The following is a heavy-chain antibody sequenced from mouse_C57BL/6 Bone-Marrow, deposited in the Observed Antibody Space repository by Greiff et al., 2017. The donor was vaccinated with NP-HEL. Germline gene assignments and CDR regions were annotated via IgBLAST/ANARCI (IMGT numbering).Heavy chain of an antibody. J-gene: IGHJ2*01. CDR2: IDPENGDT. V-gene: IGHV14-4*01. D-gene: IGHD2-12*01. CDR3: TTGVVTYYFDD. Sequence: VQLQQSGAELERPGASVKLSCTASGFNIKDDYMHWVKQRPEQGLEWIGWIDPENGDTEYASKFQGKATITADTSSNTAYLQLSSLTSEDTAVYYCTTGVVTYYFDDWGKGTTLTVAS. CDR1: GFNIKDDY.